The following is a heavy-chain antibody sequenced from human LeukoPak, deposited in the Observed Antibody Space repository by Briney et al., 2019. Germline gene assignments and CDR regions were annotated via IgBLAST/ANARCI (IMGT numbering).Heavy chain of an antibody. CDR3: GQDY. J-gene: IGHJ4*02. CDR2: INQDGSER. CDR1: GFTFSSYS. V-gene: IGHV3-7*01. Sequence: GGSLRLSCAASGFTFSSYSMNWVRQAPGKGLEWVANINQDGSERNYVDSVKGRFTISRDNAKNSLYLQMNSLRVEDTAVYYCGQDYWGQGTLVAVSP.